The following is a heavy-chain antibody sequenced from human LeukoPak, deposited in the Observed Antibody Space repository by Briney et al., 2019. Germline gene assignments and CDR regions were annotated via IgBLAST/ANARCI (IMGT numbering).Heavy chain of an antibody. CDR1: GFTVSSNY. J-gene: IGHJ4*02. V-gene: IGHV3-53*01. D-gene: IGHD5-18*01. Sequence: GGSLRLSCAASGFTVSSNYMSWVRQAPGKGLEWVSVIYSGGSTYYADSVKGRFTISRDNSKNTLYLQMNSLRAEDTAVYYCATRDTAMVQTSDYWGQGTLVTVSS. CDR2: IYSGGST. CDR3: ATRDTAMVQTSDY.